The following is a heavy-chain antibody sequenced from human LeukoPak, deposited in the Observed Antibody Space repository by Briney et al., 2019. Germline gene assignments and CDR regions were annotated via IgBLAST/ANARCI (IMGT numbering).Heavy chain of an antibody. Sequence: GASVKVSCKASGGTFSSYAISWVRQAPGQGLEWMGGIIPIFGTANYAQKFQGRVTITADESTSTAYMELSSLRSEDTAVYYCARDGAAPYYDFWSGYHPYGMDVWGQGTTVTVSS. CDR3: ARDGAAPYYDFWSGYHPYGMDV. CDR2: IIPIFGTA. J-gene: IGHJ6*02. CDR1: GGTFSSYA. V-gene: IGHV1-69*13. D-gene: IGHD3-3*01.